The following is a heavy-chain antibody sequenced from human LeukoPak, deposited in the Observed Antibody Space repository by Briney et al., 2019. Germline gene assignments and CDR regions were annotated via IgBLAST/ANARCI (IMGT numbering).Heavy chain of an antibody. D-gene: IGHD3-3*01. Sequence: GGSLRLSCSASGFTFSSYAMHWVRQAPGKGLEYVSAISSNGGSTYYADSVKGRFTISRDNSKNTLYLQMSSLRAEDTAVYNCVKDRYDFWSGYYGYFDYWGQGTLVTVSS. CDR2: ISSNGGST. CDR1: GFTFSSYA. V-gene: IGHV3-64D*09. CDR3: VKDRYDFWSGYYGYFDY. J-gene: IGHJ4*02.